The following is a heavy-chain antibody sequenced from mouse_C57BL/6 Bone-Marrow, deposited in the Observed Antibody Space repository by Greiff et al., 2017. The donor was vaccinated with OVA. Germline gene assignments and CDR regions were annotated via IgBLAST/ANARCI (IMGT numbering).Heavy chain of an antibody. J-gene: IGHJ2*01. Sequence: QVQLKESGPELVKPGASVKISCKASGYAFSSSWMNWVKQRPGKGLEWIGRIYPGDGDTNYNGKFKGKATLTADKSSSTAYMQLSSLTSEDSAVYFCARGVGMNYFDYWGQGTTLTVSS. CDR3: ARGVGMNYFDY. V-gene: IGHV1-82*01. CDR2: IYPGDGDT. CDR1: GYAFSSSW. D-gene: IGHD1-3*01.